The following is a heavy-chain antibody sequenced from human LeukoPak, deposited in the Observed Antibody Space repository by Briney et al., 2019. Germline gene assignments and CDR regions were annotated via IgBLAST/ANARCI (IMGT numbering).Heavy chain of an antibody. D-gene: IGHD3-3*01. CDR3: AREHESIFGVVNRFGY. J-gene: IGHJ4*02. CDR1: GYTFTSYG. V-gene: IGHV1-18*01. CDR2: ISAYNGNT. Sequence: VASVKVSCKASGYTFTSYGISWVRQAPGQGLEWMGWISAYNGNTNYAQKLQGRVTMTTDTSTSTAYMELRSLRSDDTAVYYCAREHESIFGVVNRFGYWGQGTLVTVSS.